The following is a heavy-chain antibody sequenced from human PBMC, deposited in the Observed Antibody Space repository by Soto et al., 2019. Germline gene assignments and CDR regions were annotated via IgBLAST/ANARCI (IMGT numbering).Heavy chain of an antibody. Sequence: SETLSLTCAVSGASVSSTYWWSWVRQPPGKGPEWIGEINHRGSPNYNPSLKSRVTMSLDISKSQFSLRLTSVTAADTAVYFCARYNAASGTYYFDYWGRGALVTVSS. V-gene: IGHV4-4*02. CDR3: ARYNAASGTYYFDY. CDR2: INHRGSP. D-gene: IGHD6-13*01. J-gene: IGHJ4*02. CDR1: GASVSSTYW.